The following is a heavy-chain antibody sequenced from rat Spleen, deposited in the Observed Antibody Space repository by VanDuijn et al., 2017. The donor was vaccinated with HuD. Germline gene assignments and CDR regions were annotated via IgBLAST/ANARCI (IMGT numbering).Heavy chain of an antibody. J-gene: IGHJ2*01. Sequence: EVQLVETGGGLVQPGRSLKLSCVASGFTFSDYYMAWVRQAPTNGLEWVATFSYDNDNTYYRDSVKGPFTVSRDNAKSTLYLQMDSLRSEDTANYYCAKNIYSSSYIYYFDYWGQGVMVTVSS. CDR1: GFTFSDYY. CDR2: FSYDNDNT. CDR3: AKNIYSSSYIYYFDY. D-gene: IGHD1-2*01. V-gene: IGHV5-29*01.